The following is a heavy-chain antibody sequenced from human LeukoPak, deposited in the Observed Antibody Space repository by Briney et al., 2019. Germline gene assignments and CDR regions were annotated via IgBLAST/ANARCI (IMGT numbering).Heavy chain of an antibody. J-gene: IGHJ4*02. CDR1: GGTFSSYA. CDR3: AGYPAYDSSGYYPPPFDY. D-gene: IGHD3-22*01. CDR2: IIPIFGTS. Sequence: SVKVSCKASGGTFSSYAITWVRQAPGQGLEWMGGIIPIFGTSNYTQKFQGRVTITADKSTSTAYMELSSLRSEDTAVYYCAGYPAYDSSGYYPPPFDYWGQGTLVTVSS. V-gene: IGHV1-69*06.